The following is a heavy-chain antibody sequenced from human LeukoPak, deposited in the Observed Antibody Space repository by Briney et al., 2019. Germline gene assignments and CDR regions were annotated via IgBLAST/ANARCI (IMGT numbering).Heavy chain of an antibody. CDR1: GFTFSSYS. Sequence: TGGSLRLSCAASGFTFSSYSMNWVRQAPGKGLEWVSSISSSSSHIYYADSVKGRFTISRDNAKNSLYLQMNSLRAEDTAVYYCAREVGATPFDYWGQGTLVTVSS. CDR3: AREVGATPFDY. CDR2: ISSSSSHI. D-gene: IGHD1-26*01. V-gene: IGHV3-21*01. J-gene: IGHJ4*02.